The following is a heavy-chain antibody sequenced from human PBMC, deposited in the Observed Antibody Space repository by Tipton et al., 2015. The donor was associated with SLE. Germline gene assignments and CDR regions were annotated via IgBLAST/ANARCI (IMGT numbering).Heavy chain of an antibody. CDR3: ARDDRSVDSWFDP. CDR2: IYYTGST. Sequence: TLSLTCTVSGTSISSYSWNWIRQPAGKGLEWIGNIYYTGSTNYSPSLKSRVTMSVDTSKNHFSLKLTSVTAADTAVYYCARDDRSVDSWFDPWGPGTLVTVSS. V-gene: IGHV4-59*01. J-gene: IGHJ5*02. D-gene: IGHD2-21*01. CDR1: GTSISSYS.